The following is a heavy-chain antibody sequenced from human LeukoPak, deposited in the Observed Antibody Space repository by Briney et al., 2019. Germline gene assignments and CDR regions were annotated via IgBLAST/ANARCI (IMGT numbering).Heavy chain of an antibody. Sequence: GGSLRLSCAASGFTFSSYSMTWVRQAPGKGLEWVSSISSSSSYIYYADSVKGRFTISRDNAKNSLYLQMNSLRAEDTAVYYCARGLIIWGASLLGAFDIWGQGTMVTVSS. V-gene: IGHV3-21*01. CDR2: ISSSSSYI. CDR3: ARGLIIWGASLLGAFDI. D-gene: IGHD3-16*01. J-gene: IGHJ3*02. CDR1: GFTFSSYS.